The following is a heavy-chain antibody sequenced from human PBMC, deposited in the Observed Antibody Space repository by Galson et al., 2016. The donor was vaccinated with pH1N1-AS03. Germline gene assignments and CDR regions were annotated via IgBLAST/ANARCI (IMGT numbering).Heavy chain of an antibody. CDR3: VRDFRWGGNSGY. Sequence: SLRLSCAASGFTVSSSHMNWVRQAPGKGLEWVSIIYSGGTTYYADSVKGRFIVSRDNSKNTLYLQMNSLRAEDTALYYCVRDFRWGGNSGYWGQGTLVTVSS. CDR2: IYSGGTT. CDR1: GFTVSSSH. D-gene: IGHD4-23*01. J-gene: IGHJ4*02. V-gene: IGHV3-66*01.